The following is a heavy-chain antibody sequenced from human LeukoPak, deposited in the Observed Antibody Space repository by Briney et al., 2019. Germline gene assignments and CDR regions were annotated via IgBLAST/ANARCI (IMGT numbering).Heavy chain of an antibody. V-gene: IGHV3-74*01. Sequence: GGSLRLSCAASRFTFSDYWMHWVRQAPGKGLVWVSRINRDGGGTTYADSVKGRFTISRDNAKNTLYLQMNSLRAEDTAVYYCAKPGIAAADPAPYYFDYWGQGTLVTVSS. CDR2: INRDGGGT. CDR3: AKPGIAAADPAPYYFDY. J-gene: IGHJ4*02. D-gene: IGHD6-13*01. CDR1: RFTFSDYW.